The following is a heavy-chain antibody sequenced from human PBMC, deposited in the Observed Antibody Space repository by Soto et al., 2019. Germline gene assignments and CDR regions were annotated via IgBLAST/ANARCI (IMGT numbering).Heavy chain of an antibody. Sequence: SETLSLTCTVSGGSISSGGYYWSWILKHPGKGLEWIGYIYYSGITYYNPSLKSRVTISVDTSKNQFSLKLSSVTAADTAVYYCARAKAYPSSIAASYWGQGTLVTVSS. CDR3: ARAKAYPSSIAASY. J-gene: IGHJ4*02. D-gene: IGHD6-6*01. CDR1: GGSISSGGYY. CDR2: IYYSGIT. V-gene: IGHV4-31*03.